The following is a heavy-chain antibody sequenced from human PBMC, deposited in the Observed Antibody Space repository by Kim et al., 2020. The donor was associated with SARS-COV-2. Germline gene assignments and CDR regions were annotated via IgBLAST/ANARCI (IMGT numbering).Heavy chain of an antibody. CDR3: AKVQGQWLVRPYFDY. D-gene: IGHD6-19*01. J-gene: IGHJ4*02. CDR1: GFTFSSYA. Sequence: GGSLRLSCAASGFTFSSYAMSWVRQAPGKGLEWVSAISGSGGSTYYADSVKGRFTISRDNSKNTLYLQMNSLRAEDTAVYYCAKVQGQWLVRPYFDYWGQGTLVTVSS. V-gene: IGHV3-23*01. CDR2: ISGSGGST.